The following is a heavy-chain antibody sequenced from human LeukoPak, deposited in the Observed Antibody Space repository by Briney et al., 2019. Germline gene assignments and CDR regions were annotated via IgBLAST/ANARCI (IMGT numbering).Heavy chain of an antibody. V-gene: IGHV3-23*01. Sequence: PGGSLRLSCAASGFTFRSYAVSWVRQAPGKGPEWVSTVSTRAGTTYYADSVKGRFTISRDNSKNTLYLQMNSLRAEDTAVYYCAKDSGAEELWFGEPMDFDFWGPGTLVTVSS. CDR1: GFTFRSYA. D-gene: IGHD3-10*01. CDR3: AKDSGAEELWFGEPMDFDF. J-gene: IGHJ4*02. CDR2: VSTRAGTT.